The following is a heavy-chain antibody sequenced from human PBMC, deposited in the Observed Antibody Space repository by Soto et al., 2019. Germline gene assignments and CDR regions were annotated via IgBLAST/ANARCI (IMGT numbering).Heavy chain of an antibody. V-gene: IGHV1-69*01. CDR2: IIPIFGTA. J-gene: IGHJ6*02. Sequence: QVQLVQSGAEVKKPGSSVKVSCNASGGTFSSYAISWVRQAPGQGLEWMGGIIPIFGTANYAQKFQGRVTITADESTSTAYMELSSLRSADTAVYYCARDGAVVVPAAPVNYYYGMDVWGQGTTVTVSS. CDR1: GGTFSSYA. D-gene: IGHD2-2*01. CDR3: ARDGAVVVPAAPVNYYYGMDV.